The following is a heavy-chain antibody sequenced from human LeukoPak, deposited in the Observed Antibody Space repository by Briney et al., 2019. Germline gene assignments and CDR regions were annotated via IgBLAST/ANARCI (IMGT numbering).Heavy chain of an antibody. D-gene: IGHD3-3*01. CDR2: IYSGGST. Sequence: GGSLRLSCAAAGFTFSSYGMSWVRQAPGKGLEWVSVIYSGGSTYYADSVKGRFTISRDNSKNTLYLQMNSLRAEDTAVYYCARSEWYDAFDIWGQGTMVTVSS. CDR3: ARSEWYDAFDI. J-gene: IGHJ3*02. V-gene: IGHV3-53*01. CDR1: GFTFSSYG.